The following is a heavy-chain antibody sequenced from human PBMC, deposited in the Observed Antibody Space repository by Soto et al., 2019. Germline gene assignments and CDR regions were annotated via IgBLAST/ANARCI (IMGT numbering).Heavy chain of an antibody. CDR2: IYYSGST. V-gene: IGHV4-59*12. D-gene: IGHD4-17*01. CDR3: ARGVTTVTTFDY. Sequence: PSETLSLTCTVSGGSISGYYWSWIRQPPGKGLEWIGYIYYSGSTYYNPSLKSRVTISVDTSKNQFSLKLSSVTAADTAVYYCARGVTTVTTFDYWGQGTLVTVSS. J-gene: IGHJ4*02. CDR1: GGSISGYY.